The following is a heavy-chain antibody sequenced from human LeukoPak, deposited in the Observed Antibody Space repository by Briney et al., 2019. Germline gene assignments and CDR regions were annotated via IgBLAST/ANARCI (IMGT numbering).Heavy chain of an antibody. CDR2: LSNTENS. D-gene: IGHD2-21*01. J-gene: IGHJ4*02. CDR3: ARAIGVVDCGTQTCYPYHFDK. V-gene: IGHV3-66*01. CDR1: GFSVRGSF. Sequence: GGSLRLSCAASGFSVRGSFMNWVRQAPGKGLEWVSLLSNTENSFYADSVKGRFTLSRDISNNTLYLHMHSLRGEDTAVYFCARAIGVVDCGTQTCYPYHFDKWGRGTLVTVSS.